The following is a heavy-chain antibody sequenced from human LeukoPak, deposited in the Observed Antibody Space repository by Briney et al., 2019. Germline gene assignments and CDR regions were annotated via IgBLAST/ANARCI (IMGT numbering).Heavy chain of an antibody. D-gene: IGHD6-19*01. CDR1: GGSISSGGYS. Sequence: SETLSLTCAVSGGSISSGGYSWSWIRQPPGKGLEWIGYIYHSGSTYYNPSLKGRVTISVDRSKNQFSLKLSSVTAADTVVYYCARLAGGNIAVSGAFDYWGQGTLVTVSS. V-gene: IGHV4-30-2*01. CDR2: IYHSGST. CDR3: ARLAGGNIAVSGAFDY. J-gene: IGHJ4*02.